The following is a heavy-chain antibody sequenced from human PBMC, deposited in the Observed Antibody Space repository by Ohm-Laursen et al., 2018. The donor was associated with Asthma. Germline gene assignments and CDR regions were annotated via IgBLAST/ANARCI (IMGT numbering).Heavy chain of an antibody. V-gene: IGHV3-33*01. D-gene: IGHD6-13*01. CDR3: ARDLFIAAAGY. J-gene: IGHJ4*02. CDR1: GFTFSSYG. CDR2: IWYDGSNK. Sequence: SLRLSCAASGFTFSSYGMHWVRQAPGKGLEWVAVIWYDGSNKYYADSVKGRFTISRDNSKNTLYLQMNSLRAEDTAVYYCARDLFIAAAGYWGQGTLVTVSS.